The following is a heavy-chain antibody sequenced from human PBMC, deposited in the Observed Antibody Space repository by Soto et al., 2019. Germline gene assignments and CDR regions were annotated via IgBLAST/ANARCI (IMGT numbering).Heavy chain of an antibody. CDR1: GYTFTYRY. V-gene: IGHV1-45*02. Sequence: SVKVSFKASGYTFTYRYLHWVRQAPGQALEWMGWITPFNGNTNYAQKFQDRVTITRDRSMSTAYMELSSLRSEDTAMYYCASEGDSSGYLYFDYWGQGTLVTVSS. CDR3: ASEGDSSGYLYFDY. J-gene: IGHJ4*02. CDR2: ITPFNGNT. D-gene: IGHD3-22*01.